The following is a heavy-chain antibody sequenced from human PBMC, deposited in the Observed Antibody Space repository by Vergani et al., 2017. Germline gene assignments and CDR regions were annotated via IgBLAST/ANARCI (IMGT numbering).Heavy chain of an antibody. Sequence: EVQLVESGGGLVKPGGSLRLSCAASGFTFSSYSMNWVRQAPGKGLEWVSSISSSSSYIYYADSVKGRFTISRDNAKNSLYLKMNSLRAEDTAVYYCARDVLRYFGWLSEPPYFDYWGQGTLVTVSS. CDR1: GFTFSSYS. J-gene: IGHJ4*02. CDR3: ARDVLRYFGWLSEPPYFDY. V-gene: IGHV3-21*01. CDR2: ISSSSSYI. D-gene: IGHD3-9*01.